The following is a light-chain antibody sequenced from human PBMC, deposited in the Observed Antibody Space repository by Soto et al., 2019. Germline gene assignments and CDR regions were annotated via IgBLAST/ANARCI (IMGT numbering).Light chain of an antibody. CDR1: QSVSSY. J-gene: IGKJ4*01. CDR2: DAS. V-gene: IGKV3-11*01. Sequence: EIVLTQSPATLSLSPGERATFSCRASQSVSSYLAWYQQKPGQAPRLLIYDASNRATGIPARFSGSGSGTDFALTISSLEPEDFAVYYCKQRSNCPRLTFGGGTKVEIK. CDR3: KQRSNCPRLT.